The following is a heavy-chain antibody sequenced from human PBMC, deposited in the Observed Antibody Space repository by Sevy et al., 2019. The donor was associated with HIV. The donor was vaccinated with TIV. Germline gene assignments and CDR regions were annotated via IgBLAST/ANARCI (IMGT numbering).Heavy chain of an antibody. V-gene: IGHV5-51*01. CDR1: GYSFSSHW. CDR2: IYPSDSAT. J-gene: IGHJ4*02. D-gene: IGHD7-27*01. Sequence: GESLKISCMASGYSFSSHWIGWVRQKPGKGLEWVGIIYPSDSATTYSPSFQGQVTISADKSINTAYLQWSSLKASDSAMYYCARQKRSANFLDYWGQGTLVTVSS. CDR3: ARQKRSANFLDY.